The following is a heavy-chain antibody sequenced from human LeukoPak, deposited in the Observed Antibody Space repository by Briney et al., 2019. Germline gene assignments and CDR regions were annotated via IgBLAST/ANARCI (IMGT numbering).Heavy chain of an antibody. CDR3: ARRGGDSSGNFDY. CDR2: IYYSGGT. Sequence: PSETLSLTCSVSGGSISSRNYYWGWIRQPPGKKLEWIGSIYYSGGTYYNPSLKSRVTISVDTSKKQFSLRLSSVTAADTAVYYCARRGGDSSGNFDYWGQGTLVTVSS. CDR1: GGSISSRNYY. V-gene: IGHV4-39*07. D-gene: IGHD3-22*01. J-gene: IGHJ4*02.